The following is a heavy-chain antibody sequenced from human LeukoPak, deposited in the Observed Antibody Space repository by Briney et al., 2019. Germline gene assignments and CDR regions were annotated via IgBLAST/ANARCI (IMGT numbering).Heavy chain of an antibody. V-gene: IGHV1-2*02. CDR2: INPNSGGT. CDR1: GYTFTGYY. CDR3: ARGVRITFGGVPQSLDY. Sequence: APVKVSCKASGYTFTGYYMHWVRQAPGQGLEWMGWINPNSGGTNYAQKFQGRVTMTRDTSISTAYMELSRLRSDDTAVYYCARGVRITFGGVPQSLDYWGQGTLVTVSS. J-gene: IGHJ4*02. D-gene: IGHD3-16*01.